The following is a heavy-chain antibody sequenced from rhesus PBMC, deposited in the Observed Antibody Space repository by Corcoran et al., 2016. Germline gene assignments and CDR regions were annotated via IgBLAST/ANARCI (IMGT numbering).Heavy chain of an antibody. CDR3: ARRTYTYYFDY. D-gene: IGHD1-44*01. CDR2: IFGSIGST. V-gene: IGHV4S7*01. J-gene: IGHJ4*01. Sequence: QVQLQESGPGLAKPAETLSLTCAASGGSSSGGYGWRWIRQPPGKGLEWIGHIFGSIGSTYYNPSLKSRVTFSRDTSKNRFSLKLSSVTAADTAVYYCARRTYTYYFDYWGQGVLVTVSS. CDR1: GGSSSGGYG.